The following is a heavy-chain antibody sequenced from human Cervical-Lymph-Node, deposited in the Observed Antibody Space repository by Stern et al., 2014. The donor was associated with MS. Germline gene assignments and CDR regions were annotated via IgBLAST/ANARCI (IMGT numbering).Heavy chain of an antibody. D-gene: IGHD3-16*01. Sequence: QVKLGQSGAEVKKPGSSVKGSCRASGGTFKNYAVSWVRQAPGHGLEWMGGIIPIFVTSDHAQKLQDRVTITADKSTNTVYMELNSLRYDDTAVYFCTRDDGGGVDYWGQGTLITVSS. V-gene: IGHV1-69*06. CDR1: GGTFKNYA. CDR2: IIPIFVTS. CDR3: TRDDGGGVDY. J-gene: IGHJ4*02.